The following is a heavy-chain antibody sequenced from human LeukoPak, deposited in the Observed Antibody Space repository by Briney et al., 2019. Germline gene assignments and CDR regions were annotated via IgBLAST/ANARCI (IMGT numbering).Heavy chain of an antibody. D-gene: IGHD2-2*02. J-gene: IGHJ4*02. CDR3: ARGPATAIRQVSYFDY. V-gene: IGHV4-31*11. CDR2: IYYSGST. CDR1: GGSFSGYY. Sequence: SETLSLTCAVYGGSFSGYYWSWIRQHPGKGLEWIGYIYYSGSTYYNPSLKSRVTISVDTSKNQFSLKLSSVTAADTAVYYCARGPATAIRQVSYFDYWGQGTLVTVSS.